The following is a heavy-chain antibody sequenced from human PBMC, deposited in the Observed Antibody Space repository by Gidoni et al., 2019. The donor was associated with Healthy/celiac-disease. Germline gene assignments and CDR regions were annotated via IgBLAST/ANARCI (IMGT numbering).Heavy chain of an antibody. J-gene: IGHJ4*02. D-gene: IGHD3-3*01. CDR1: GFTFSSYG. Sequence: VQLVESGGGVVQPGGSLGLPCAASGFTFSSYGMHWVRQAPGKGLEWVAFIRYDGSNKYYADSVKGRFTISRDNSKNTLYLQMNSLRAEDTAVYYCAKGGTYYDCWSGYSRWDYWGQGTLVTVSS. V-gene: IGHV3-30*02. CDR2: IRYDGSNK. CDR3: AKGGTYYDCWSGYSRWDY.